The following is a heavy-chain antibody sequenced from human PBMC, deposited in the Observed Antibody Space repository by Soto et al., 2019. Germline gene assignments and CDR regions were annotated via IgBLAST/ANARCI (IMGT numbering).Heavy chain of an antibody. V-gene: IGHV3-73*01. CDR3: TRSFVDCTNGVCYWPNDY. Sequence: EVQLVESGGGLVQPGGSLKLSCAASGFTFSGSAMHWVRQASGKGLEWVGRIRSKANSYATAYAVSVKGRFTISRDDSKNTAYLQMNSLKTEDTAVYYCTRSFVDCTNGVCYWPNDYWGQGTLVTVSS. CDR1: GFTFSGSA. CDR2: IRSKANSYAT. D-gene: IGHD2-8*01. J-gene: IGHJ4*02.